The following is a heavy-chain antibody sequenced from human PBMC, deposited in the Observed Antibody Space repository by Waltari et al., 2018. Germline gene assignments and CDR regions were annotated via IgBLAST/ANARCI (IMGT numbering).Heavy chain of an antibody. Sequence: EVQLVQSGAEVKQPGASLKISCTGSGYSFTSYWIGWVRQIPGKGLEWMGIIYPGDSDTRYSPSFQGQVTISADKSISTAYLQWSSLKASDNAMYYCARVGITMAQSGAFDIWGQGTMVTVSS. J-gene: IGHJ3*02. CDR1: GYSFTSYW. D-gene: IGHD3-10*01. CDR2: IYPGDSDT. CDR3: ARVGITMAQSGAFDI. V-gene: IGHV5-51*03.